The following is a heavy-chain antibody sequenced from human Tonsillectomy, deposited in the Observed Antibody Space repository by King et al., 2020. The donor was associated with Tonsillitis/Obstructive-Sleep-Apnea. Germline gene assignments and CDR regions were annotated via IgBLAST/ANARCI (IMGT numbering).Heavy chain of an antibody. CDR2: INPSGST. CDR3: ARRPRRAGYYYYYMDV. D-gene: IGHD1-14*01. Sequence: VQLPQWGAGLLKPSETLSLTCGVYGGSFSDHCWSWIRQSPGKGLEWIGEINPSGSTNYYPSLKSRVTISLNTSKNQLSLELSSVTAADTAVYYCARRPRRAGYYYYYMDVWGKGTTVTVSS. V-gene: IGHV4-34*01. J-gene: IGHJ6*03. CDR1: GGSFSDHC.